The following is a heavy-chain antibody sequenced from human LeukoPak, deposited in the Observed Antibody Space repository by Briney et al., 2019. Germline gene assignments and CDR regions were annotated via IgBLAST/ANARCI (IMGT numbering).Heavy chain of an antibody. CDR1: GFTFSSYC. J-gene: IGHJ4*02. CDR2: VNSDGSST. D-gene: IGHD3-10*01. V-gene: IGHV3-74*01. Sequence: GGSLRLSCAASGFTFSSYCMHWVRQAPGEGLVWVSRVNSDGSSTSYADSVKGRFTISRDNAKNTLYLQMNSLRAEDTAVYYCARGYGSDYWGQGTLVTVSS. CDR3: ARGYGSDY.